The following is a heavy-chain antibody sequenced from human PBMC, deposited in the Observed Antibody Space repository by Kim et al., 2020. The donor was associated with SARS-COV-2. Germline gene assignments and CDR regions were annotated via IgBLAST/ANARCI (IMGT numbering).Heavy chain of an antibody. V-gene: IGHV3-74*01. CDR2: INNDGSIT. J-gene: IGHJ4*02. CDR1: GFTVSSYW. CDR3: ARGGATGLHY. Sequence: GGSLRLSCAASGFTVSSYWMHWVRQAPGKGLVWVSHINNDGSITNYADSVKGRFTISRDSAKNTLYMQLNSLGVDDTAVYYCARGGATGLHYWGRGTLVT. D-gene: IGHD1-1*01.